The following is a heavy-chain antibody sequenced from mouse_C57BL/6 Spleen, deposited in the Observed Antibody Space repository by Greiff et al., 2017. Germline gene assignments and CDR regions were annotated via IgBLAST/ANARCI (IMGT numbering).Heavy chain of an antibody. V-gene: IGHV1-52*01. CDR1: GYTFTSYW. CDR3: AREGTAQATWDY. J-gene: IGHJ2*01. CDR2: IDPSDSAT. Sequence: QVQLQQPGAELVRPGSSVKLSCKASGYTFTSYWMHWVKQRPIQGLEWIGNIDPSDSATHYNQKFKDKATLTVDKSSSTAYMQLSSLTSEDSAVYYCAREGTAQATWDYWGQGTTLTVSS. D-gene: IGHD3-2*02.